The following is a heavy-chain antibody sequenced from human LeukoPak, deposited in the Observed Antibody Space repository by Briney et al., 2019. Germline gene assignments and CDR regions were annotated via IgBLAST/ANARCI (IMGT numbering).Heavy chain of an antibody. CDR2: INHSGST. Sequence: PSETLSHTCAVYGGSFSGYYWSWIRQPPGKGLEWIGEINHSGSTNYNPSLKSRVTISVDTSKNQFSLKLSSVTAADTAVYYCATSRIAAAGTGFDYWGQGTLVTVSS. D-gene: IGHD6-13*01. V-gene: IGHV4-34*01. CDR1: GGSFSGYY. J-gene: IGHJ4*02. CDR3: ATSRIAAAGTGFDY.